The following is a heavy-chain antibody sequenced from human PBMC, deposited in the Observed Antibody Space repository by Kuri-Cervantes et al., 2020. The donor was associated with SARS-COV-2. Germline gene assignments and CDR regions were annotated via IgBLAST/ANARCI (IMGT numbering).Heavy chain of an antibody. J-gene: IGHJ6*02. V-gene: IGHV3-21*01. CDR3: ARGIHEGLDV. CDR1: GFTFSSYS. CDR2: ISSSSSYI. D-gene: IGHD5-18*01. Sequence: GESLKISCAASGFTFSSYSMNWVRQAPGKGLEWVSSISSSSSYIYYADSVKGRFTISRDNAKNSLYLQMNSLRAEDTAVYYCARGIHEGLDVWGPGTTVTVSS.